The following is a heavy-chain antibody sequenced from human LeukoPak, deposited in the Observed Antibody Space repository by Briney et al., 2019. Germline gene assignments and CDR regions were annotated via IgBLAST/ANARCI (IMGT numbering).Heavy chain of an antibody. CDR3: AKVQLERRELLPNFDY. V-gene: IGHV3-30*18. CDR2: MSYDGRNT. Sequence: GGSLRLSCAASGFTFSSYGMHWVRQAPGKGLEGVAGMSYDGRNTYYADSVKGRFTISRDNSKNTLYLQMNSLRVEDTAVYYCAKVQLERRELLPNFDYWGQGTLVTVSS. D-gene: IGHD1-1*01. J-gene: IGHJ4*02. CDR1: GFTFSSYG.